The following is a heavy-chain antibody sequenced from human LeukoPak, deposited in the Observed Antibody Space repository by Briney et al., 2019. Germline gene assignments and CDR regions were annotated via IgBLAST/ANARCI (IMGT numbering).Heavy chain of an antibody. CDR1: GYSFTTFW. V-gene: IGHV5-51*01. Sequence: GESLKLSCKGSGYSFTTFWIGWVRQMPGKGLEYMGIIYPGDSDTRYSPSFQGQVTISADKSISTAYVQWSSLRASDTAMYYCARHQYSGTYYNAFDIWGQGTLVTVSS. J-gene: IGHJ3*02. D-gene: IGHD1-26*01. CDR3: ARHQYSGTYYNAFDI. CDR2: IYPGDSDT.